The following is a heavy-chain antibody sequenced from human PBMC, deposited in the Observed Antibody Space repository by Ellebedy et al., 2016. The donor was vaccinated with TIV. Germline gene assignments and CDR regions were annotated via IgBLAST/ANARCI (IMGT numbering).Heavy chain of an antibody. CDR3: VRALGFSYGFTDYFDY. D-gene: IGHD5-18*01. Sequence: GGSLRLSCAASGFTFSSYWMHWVRQAPGKGLVWVSRINSDGSSTSYADSVKGRFTISRDNAKNTLYLQTNSLRVEDTAVYYCVRALGFSYGFTDYFDYWGQGTLVTVSS. CDR1: GFTFSSYW. V-gene: IGHV3-74*01. J-gene: IGHJ4*02. CDR2: INSDGSST.